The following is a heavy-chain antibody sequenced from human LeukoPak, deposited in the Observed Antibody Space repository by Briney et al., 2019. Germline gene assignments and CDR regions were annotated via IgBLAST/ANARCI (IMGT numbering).Heavy chain of an antibody. CDR3: ARDWDDIVGATTRYYYGMDV. J-gene: IGHJ6*02. CDR1: GFTFSSYE. D-gene: IGHD1-26*01. CDR2: ISSSGSTI. V-gene: IGHV3-48*03. Sequence: PGGSLRLSCAASGFTFSSYEMNWVRQAPGKGLEWVSYISSSGSTIYYADSVKARFTISRDNAKNSLYLQMNKLRAEDTAVYYCARDWDDIVGATTRYYYGMDVWGQGTTVTVSS.